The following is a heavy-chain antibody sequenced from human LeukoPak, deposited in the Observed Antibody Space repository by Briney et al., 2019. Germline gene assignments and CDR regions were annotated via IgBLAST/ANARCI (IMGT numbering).Heavy chain of an antibody. D-gene: IGHD1-7*01. V-gene: IGHV3-23*01. CDR3: EKCVGGNYPQSRVCDI. CDR1: GFTFSSYV. CDR2: LSTIGDET. J-gene: IGHJ3*02. Sequence: PGGALRLSCEASGFTFSSYVEHWVRQAPRGGLVVVSVLSTIGDETVYAESVKARFTNSRDNSKNTIYLQMNRLRTEDAAVYHCEKCVGGNYPQSRVCDIWGQGTKVTVSS.